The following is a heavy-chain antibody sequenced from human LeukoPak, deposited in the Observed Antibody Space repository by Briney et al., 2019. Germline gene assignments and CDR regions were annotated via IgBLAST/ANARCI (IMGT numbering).Heavy chain of an antibody. D-gene: IGHD6-19*01. CDR2: INTNTWNP. J-gene: IGHJ4*02. V-gene: IGHV7-4-1*02. CDR1: GYTFTSYA. CDR3: ARGDRSSGWAWDY. Sequence: GASVKVSCKASGYTFTSYAMNWVRQAPGQGLEWMGWINTNTWNPTYGQGFTGRFVFSLGTSVSTAYLQISSLKAEDTAVYYCARGDRSSGWAWDYWGQGTLVTVSS.